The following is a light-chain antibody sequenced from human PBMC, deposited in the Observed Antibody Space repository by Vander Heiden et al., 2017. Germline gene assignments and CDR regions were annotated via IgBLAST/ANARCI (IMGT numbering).Light chain of an antibody. CDR1: STDVANYNL. J-gene: IGLJ1*01. Sequence: QSALTQPASVSGSPGLSITISCTGTSTDVANYNLVSWYQQHPGKAPKFMIYEVNKRPSGVSNRFSGSKSDNTASLTISGLQAEDEGDYYCCSYAGSTTYVFGTGTKVSVL. V-gene: IGLV2-23*02. CDR2: EVN. CDR3: CSYAGSTTYV.